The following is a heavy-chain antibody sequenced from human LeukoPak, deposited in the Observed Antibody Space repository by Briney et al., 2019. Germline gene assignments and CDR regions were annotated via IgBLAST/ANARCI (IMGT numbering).Heavy chain of an antibody. V-gene: IGHV3-74*01. CDR3: ARGRPHGNDY. Sequence: GGSLRLSCAASGFTFSSYWMDWVRQAPGKGVVWVSRIASDGSSTTYADAVKGRFSISRDNAKNTQYLQMNSLRVEDTAVYYCARGRPHGNDYWGQGTLVTVSS. D-gene: IGHD4-23*01. CDR1: GFTFSSYW. CDR2: IASDGSST. J-gene: IGHJ4*02.